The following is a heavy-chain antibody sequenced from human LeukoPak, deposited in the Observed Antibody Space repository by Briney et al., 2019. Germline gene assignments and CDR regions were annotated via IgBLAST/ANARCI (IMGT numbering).Heavy chain of an antibody. V-gene: IGHV1-18*01. CDR1: GGTFTSYA. J-gene: IGHJ6*03. Sequence: ASVKVSCKASGGTFTSYAITWVRQAPGQGLEWMGWISAYNGNTNYAQKLQGRVTMTTDTSTGTAYMELRSLRSDDTALYYCARDGRGRYQLLPYYMDVWGKGTTVTISS. D-gene: IGHD2-2*01. CDR3: ARDGRGRYQLLPYYMDV. CDR2: ISAYNGNT.